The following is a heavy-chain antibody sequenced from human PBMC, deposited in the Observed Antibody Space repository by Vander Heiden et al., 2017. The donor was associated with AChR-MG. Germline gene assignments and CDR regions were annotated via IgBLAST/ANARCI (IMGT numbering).Heavy chain of an antibody. V-gene: IGHV3-48*01. Sequence: EVQLVESGGGLVQPGGSLRLSCAASGSTFSSYSMNWVRQAPGKGLEWVSYISSSSSTIYYADSVKGRFTISRDNAKNSLYLQMNSLRAEDTAVYYCARERCSSTSCPRTYFDYWGQGTLVTVSS. J-gene: IGHJ4*02. D-gene: IGHD2-2*01. CDR3: ARERCSSTSCPRTYFDY. CDR1: GSTFSSYS. CDR2: ISSSSSTI.